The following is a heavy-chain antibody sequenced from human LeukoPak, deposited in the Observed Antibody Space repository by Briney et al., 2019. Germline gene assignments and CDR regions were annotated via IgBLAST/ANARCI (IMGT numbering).Heavy chain of an antibody. V-gene: IGHV3-21*01. Sequence: GGSLRLSCAASGFTFSSYSMNWVRQAPGKGLEWVSSISSSSSYIYYADSVKGRFAISRDNAKNSLYLQMNSLRAEDTAVYYCATLRSKIAVAGTSAFDIWGQGTMVTVSS. CDR1: GFTFSSYS. CDR2: ISSSSSYI. D-gene: IGHD6-19*01. J-gene: IGHJ3*02. CDR3: ATLRSKIAVAGTSAFDI.